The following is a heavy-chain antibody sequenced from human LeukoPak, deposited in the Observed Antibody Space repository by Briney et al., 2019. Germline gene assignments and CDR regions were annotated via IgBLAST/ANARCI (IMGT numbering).Heavy chain of an antibody. D-gene: IGHD6-13*01. CDR1: GYTLTELS. CDR3: ARAKTQQPEFDY. J-gene: IGHJ4*02. Sequence: ASMKVSCKVSGYTLTELSMHWVRQAPGKGLEWMGGFDPEDGETIYAQKFQGRVTMTRDTSTSTVYMELSSLRSEDTAVYYCARAKTQQPEFDYWGQGTLVTVSS. V-gene: IGHV1-24*01. CDR2: FDPEDGET.